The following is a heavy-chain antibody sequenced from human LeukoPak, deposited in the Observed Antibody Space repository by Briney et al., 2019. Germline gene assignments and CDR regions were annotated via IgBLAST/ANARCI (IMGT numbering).Heavy chain of an antibody. J-gene: IGHJ6*02. Sequence: SETLSLTCTVSGGSINSDYWSWIRQPPGKGLEWIGYIYYSGSTNYNPSLKSRVTISVDTSKNQFSLKLSSVTAADTAVYYCARAKISSGWYYYGMDVWGQGTTVTVSS. CDR1: GGSINSDY. CDR3: ARAKISSGWYYYGMDV. CDR2: IYYSGST. D-gene: IGHD6-19*01. V-gene: IGHV4-59*01.